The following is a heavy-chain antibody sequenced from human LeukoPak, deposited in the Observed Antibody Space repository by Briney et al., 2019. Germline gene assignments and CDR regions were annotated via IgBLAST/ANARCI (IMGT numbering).Heavy chain of an antibody. V-gene: IGHV3-7*01. CDR1: GFTFSSYW. D-gene: IGHD3-22*01. CDR2: IKQDGSEK. CDR3: ARSSGSYYYDSSGYFYYYYYMDV. J-gene: IGHJ6*03. Sequence: GGSLRLSCAASGFTFSSYWMSWVRQAPGKGLEWVANIKQDGSEKYYVDSVKGRFTISRDNAKNSLYLQMNSLRAEDTAVYYCARSSGSYYYDSSGYFYYYYYMDVRGKGTTVTVSS.